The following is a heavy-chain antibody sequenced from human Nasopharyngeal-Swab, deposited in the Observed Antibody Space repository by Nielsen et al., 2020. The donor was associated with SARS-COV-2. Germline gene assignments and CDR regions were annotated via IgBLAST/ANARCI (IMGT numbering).Heavy chain of an antibody. Sequence: GGSLRLSCAASGFTFSSYSMNWVRQAPGKGLEWVSSISSSSSYIYYADSVKGRFTISRDNAKNSLYLQMNSLRAEDTAVYYCARDPPVPVDYYYGMDVWGKGTTVTVSS. CDR2: ISSSSSYI. CDR3: ARDPPVPVDYYYGMDV. V-gene: IGHV3-21*01. CDR1: GFTFSSYS. D-gene: IGHD2-2*01. J-gene: IGHJ6*04.